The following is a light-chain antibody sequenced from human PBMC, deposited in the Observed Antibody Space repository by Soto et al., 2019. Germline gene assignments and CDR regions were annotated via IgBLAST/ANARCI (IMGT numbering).Light chain of an antibody. Sequence: QSVLTQPASVSGSPGQSITISCSGTSEDVGGYNYVSWYQHHPGKAPKLMIYEVTNRPSGLSNRFSGSKSGSTASLTISGLQAEDEADYYCSSYTSSNTLVFGDGYKVT. CDR2: EVT. V-gene: IGLV2-14*01. CDR3: SSYTSSNTLV. CDR1: SEDVGGYNY. J-gene: IGLJ1*01.